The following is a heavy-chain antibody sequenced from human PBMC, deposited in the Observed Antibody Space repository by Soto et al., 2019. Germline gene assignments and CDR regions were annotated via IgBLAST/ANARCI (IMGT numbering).Heavy chain of an antibody. D-gene: IGHD5-12*01. J-gene: IGHJ4*02. CDR2: IYPADSDT. CDR1: GYSFSTYL. V-gene: IGHV5-51*01. Sequence: PGESLKISCQGSGYSFSTYLIGWVRQMPGKGLEWMGIIYPADSDTRYRPSFQGQVTISADKSISTAYLQWSSLKASDTAMHYCARPINGGYVYWGQGTLVTVS. CDR3: ARPINGGYVY.